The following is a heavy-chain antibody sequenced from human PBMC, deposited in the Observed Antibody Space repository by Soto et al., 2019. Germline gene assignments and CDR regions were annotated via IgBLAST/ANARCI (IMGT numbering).Heavy chain of an antibody. CDR1: GITISNYP. CDR3: VKDDGGYPSTAPH. CDR2: ISGSGART. Sequence: EVQLLESGGGLVQPGGSLRLSCAASGITISNYPMSWVRQAPGKGLDWVSGISGSGARTYYADSATGRFTISKDISKNSLSLQLDNLGVQDPAVYFCVKDDGGYPSTAPHWGQGTLVTVSS. V-gene: IGHV3-23*01. D-gene: IGHD3-22*01. J-gene: IGHJ1*01.